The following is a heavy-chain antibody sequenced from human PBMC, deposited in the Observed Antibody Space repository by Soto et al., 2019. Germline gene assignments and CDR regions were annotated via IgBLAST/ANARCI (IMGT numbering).Heavy chain of an antibody. D-gene: IGHD3-16*01. CDR1: GYTFTSYG. CDR3: ARSLVTGKGGIDV. J-gene: IGHJ6*02. V-gene: IGHV1-18*01. CDR2: INGYTGNT. Sequence: QVQLVQSGAEGKKPGASVKVSCKASGYTFTSYGLSWVRQAPGQGLEWMGWINGYTGNTNYAQKFQGRVTMTTDTSTNTGYLYLGTLISDDTAVYYCARSLVTGKGGIDVWGQGTTVTVSS.